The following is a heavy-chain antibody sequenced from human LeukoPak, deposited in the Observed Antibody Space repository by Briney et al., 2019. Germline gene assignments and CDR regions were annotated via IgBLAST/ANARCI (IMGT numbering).Heavy chain of an antibody. CDR2: IHYTGST. CDR1: GDSISSSY. D-gene: IGHD5-24*01. V-gene: IGHV4-59*01. Sequence: KPSETLSLTCTVSGDSISSSYWSWIRQPPGKGLEWIGSIHYTGSTNYNPSLKSRVAISVDTSKNQFSLKLSSVTAADTAVYYCARRGVEMAAIMESNWFDPWGQGTLVTVSS. J-gene: IGHJ5*02. CDR3: ARRGVEMAAIMESNWFDP.